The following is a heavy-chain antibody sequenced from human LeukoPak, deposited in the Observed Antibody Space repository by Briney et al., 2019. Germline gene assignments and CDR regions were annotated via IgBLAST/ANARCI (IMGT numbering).Heavy chain of an antibody. CDR3: ATQDIVVVPAALGY. Sequence: ASVKVSRKASGYTFTSYGISWVRQAPGQGLEWMGWISAYNGNTNYAQKLQGRVTMTEDTSTDTAYMELSSLRSEDTAVYYCATQDIVVVPAALGYWGQGTLVTVSS. CDR1: GYTFTSYG. D-gene: IGHD2-2*01. J-gene: IGHJ4*02. V-gene: IGHV1-18*01. CDR2: ISAYNGNT.